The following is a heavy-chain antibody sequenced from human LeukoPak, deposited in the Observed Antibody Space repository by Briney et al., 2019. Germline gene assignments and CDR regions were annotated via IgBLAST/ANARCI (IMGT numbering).Heavy chain of an antibody. J-gene: IGHJ4*02. V-gene: IGHV3-30-3*01. CDR2: ISDDGSKK. CDR1: GFTLSNFT. D-gene: IGHD6-13*01. Sequence: QTGGSLRLSCAASGFTLSNFTMHWVRQAPGKGLEWVAVISDDGSKKYYADSVKGRFTISRDNSKNTLYLRMNSLRAEDTAVYYCAEGGGIAAAGNWGQGTLVTVSS. CDR3: AEGGGIAAAGN.